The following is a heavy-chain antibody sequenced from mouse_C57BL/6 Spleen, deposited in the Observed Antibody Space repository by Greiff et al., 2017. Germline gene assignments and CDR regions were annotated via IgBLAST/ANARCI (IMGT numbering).Heavy chain of an antibody. CDR1: GYTFTSYW. D-gene: IGHD1-1*01. J-gene: IGHJ1*03. V-gene: IGHV1-52*01. CDR3: ARGELITTVVARYFDV. Sequence: QVQLQQPGAELVRPGSSVKLSCKASGYTFTSYWMHWVKQRPIQGLEGIGNIDPSDSATHYNQKFKDKATLTVDKSSSTAYMQLSSLTSEDSAVYDCARGELITTVVARYFDVWGTGTTVTVSS. CDR2: IDPSDSAT.